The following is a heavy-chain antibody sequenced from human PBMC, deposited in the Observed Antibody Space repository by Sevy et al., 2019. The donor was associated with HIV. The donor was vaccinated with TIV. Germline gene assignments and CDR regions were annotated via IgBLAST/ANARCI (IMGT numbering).Heavy chain of an antibody. CDR3: ARRTYSRTTFDY. CDR1: GGSISSSTYY. D-gene: IGHD6-13*01. CDR2: IYYSGST. J-gene: IGHJ4*02. Sequence: SKTLSLTCTVSGGSISSSTYYWAWIRQPPGKGLEWIGSIYYSGSTYYNPSLKSRVTISVDTSKNQFSLRLSSVTAADTAVYYCARRTYSRTTFDYWGQGTLVTVSS. V-gene: IGHV4-39*01.